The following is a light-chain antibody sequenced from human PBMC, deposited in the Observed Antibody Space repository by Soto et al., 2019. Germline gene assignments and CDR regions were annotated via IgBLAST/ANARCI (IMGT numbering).Light chain of an antibody. V-gene: IGKV3-15*01. J-gene: IGKJ1*01. CDR3: QQYNNWPRT. Sequence: EIGLTQSPGTLSLSPGERATLSCRASQSVTSDYLAWYQQKPGQAPRLLIYGASTRATGTPARFSGSGSGTEFTLTISSLQSEDFAVYYCQQYNNWPRTFGQGTKVDI. CDR1: QSVTSD. CDR2: GAS.